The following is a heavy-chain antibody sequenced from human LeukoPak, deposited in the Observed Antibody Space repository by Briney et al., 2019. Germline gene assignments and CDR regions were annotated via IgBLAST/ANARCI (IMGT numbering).Heavy chain of an antibody. J-gene: IGHJ4*02. Sequence: GGSLRLTCAASGFTFSDYWMHWVRQVPGKGLVWVSRIKTDGSSTSYADSVKGRFTISRDNAKNTVYLQMNSLRAEDTAVYYCARSLFRQQVEPFDYWGQGALVTVSS. CDR3: ARSLFRQQVEPFDY. CDR1: GFTFSDYW. V-gene: IGHV3-74*01. CDR2: IKTDGSST. D-gene: IGHD6-13*01.